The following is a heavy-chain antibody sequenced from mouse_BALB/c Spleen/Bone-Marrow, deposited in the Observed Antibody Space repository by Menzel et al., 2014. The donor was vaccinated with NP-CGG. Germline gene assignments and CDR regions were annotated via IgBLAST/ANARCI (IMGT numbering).Heavy chain of an antibody. V-gene: IGHV1-69*01. D-gene: IGHD2-4*01. Sequence: VQLQESGAELGMPGASVKMSCKASGYTFTDNWIYWVKQRPGQGLEWIGAIATSDSYTNYNQKFMGKASLTVDASSSTAYMQVSSLTSDDSAVYYCARGGHDFSLDYWGQGTSVTVSS. CDR1: GYTFTDNW. J-gene: IGHJ4*01. CDR3: ARGGHDFSLDY. CDR2: IATSDSYT.